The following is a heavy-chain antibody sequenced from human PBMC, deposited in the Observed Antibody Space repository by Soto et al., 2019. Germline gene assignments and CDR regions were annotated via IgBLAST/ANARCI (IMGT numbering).Heavy chain of an antibody. V-gene: IGHV4-59*01. D-gene: IGHD4-4*01. CDR1: GGSISSYY. J-gene: IGHJ4*02. Sequence: SETLSLTCTVSGGSISSYYWSWIRQPPGKGLEWIGYIYYSGSTNYNPSLKSRVTISVDTSKNQFSLKLSSVTAADTAVYYCARGGRDTVTYFDYWGQGTLVTVSS. CDR3: ARGGRDTVTYFDY. CDR2: IYYSGST.